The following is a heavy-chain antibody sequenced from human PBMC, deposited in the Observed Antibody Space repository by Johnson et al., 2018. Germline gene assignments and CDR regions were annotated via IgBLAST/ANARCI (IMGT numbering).Heavy chain of an antibody. Sequence: VQLVESGGGLVQPGGSLRLSCAVSGFTFSDHYMDWVRQAPGKGLEWVGRTRNKANSYSTEYAAPLKGRFTISRDESKNSVYLQMNNLETGDTAVYYCVGANSGACCSDYWGQVALVTGSS. J-gene: IGHJ4*02. CDR1: GFTFSDHY. V-gene: IGHV3-72*01. CDR2: TRNKANSYST. D-gene: IGHD4/OR15-4a*01. CDR3: VGANSGACCSDY.